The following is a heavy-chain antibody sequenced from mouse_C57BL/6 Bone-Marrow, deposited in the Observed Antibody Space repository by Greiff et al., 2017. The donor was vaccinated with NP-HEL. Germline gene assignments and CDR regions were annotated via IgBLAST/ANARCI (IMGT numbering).Heavy chain of an antibody. CDR3: ARAPQDGYYVPYWYFDV. CDR1: GFSLTSYG. Sequence: VQLKQSGPGLVQPSQSLSITCTVSGFSLTSYGVHWVRQSPGKGLEWLGVIWSGGSTGYNAAFISRLSISKDNSKSQVFFKMNSLQADDTAIYYCARAPQDGYYVPYWYFDVWGTGTTVTVSS. V-gene: IGHV2-2*01. D-gene: IGHD2-3*01. CDR2: IWSGGST. J-gene: IGHJ1*03.